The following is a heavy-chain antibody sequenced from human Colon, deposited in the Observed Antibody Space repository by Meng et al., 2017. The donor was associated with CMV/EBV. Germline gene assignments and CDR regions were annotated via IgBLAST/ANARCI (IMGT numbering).Heavy chain of an antibody. CDR1: GYTFTAKH. Sequence: QVQLKHSGTEVKKPGVSVKVSCKTSGYTFTAKHLHWVRHAPGQGLEWMGWIYPQNGGTYFAQKFQGRVTMTSDTSISTAYMELSSLTSDDTAIYYCIKEDWYFDFWGQGTLVTVSS. CDR2: IYPQNGGT. D-gene: IGHD2-21*01. CDR3: IKEDWYFDF. J-gene: IGHJ4*02. V-gene: IGHV1-2*02.